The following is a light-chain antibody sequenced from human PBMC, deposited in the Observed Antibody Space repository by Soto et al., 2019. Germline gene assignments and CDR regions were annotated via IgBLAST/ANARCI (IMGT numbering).Light chain of an antibody. CDR2: DTS. Sequence: EIVLTQSPATLSLSPGQRATLSCRASQSVSTYLAWYQQKPGQAPRLFIYDTSKRANGIPARFSGSGSGTDFTLSSISLEHEAFSVYYCQQHCTLLTFGEGTQLEI. V-gene: IGKV3-11*01. CDR1: QSVSTY. J-gene: IGKJ5*01. CDR3: QQHCTLLT.